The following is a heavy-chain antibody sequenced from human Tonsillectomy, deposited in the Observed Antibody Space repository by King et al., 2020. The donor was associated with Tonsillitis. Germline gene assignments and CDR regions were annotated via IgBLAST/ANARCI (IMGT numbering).Heavy chain of an antibody. CDR1: GFTFSTYT. CDR3: ASLPYGDSGYYYYYGLDV. J-gene: IGHJ6*02. CDR2: ISSSSSTI. Sequence: LVESGGGLVQPGGSLRLSCAASGFTFSTYTMNWVRQPPGKGLEWVSYISSSSSTIYYADSVKVRFTISRDNAKNSLYLQMNSLRDEDTAVYYCASLPYGDSGYYYYYGLDVWGQGTTVTVSS. V-gene: IGHV3-48*02. D-gene: IGHD4-17*01.